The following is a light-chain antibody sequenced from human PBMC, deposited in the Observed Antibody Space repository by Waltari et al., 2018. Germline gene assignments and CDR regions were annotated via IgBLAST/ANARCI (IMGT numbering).Light chain of an antibody. CDR1: QSLLHSNGYNY. Sequence: DIVMTQSPLSLPVTPGEPASISCTSSQSLLHSNGYNYLDWYLQKPGQSPQLLIYLGSNRASGVPDRFSGSGSGTDFTLKISRVEAEDVGVYYCMQALQTPPGTFGGGTKVEIK. V-gene: IGKV2-28*01. J-gene: IGKJ4*01. CDR2: LGS. CDR3: MQALQTPPGT.